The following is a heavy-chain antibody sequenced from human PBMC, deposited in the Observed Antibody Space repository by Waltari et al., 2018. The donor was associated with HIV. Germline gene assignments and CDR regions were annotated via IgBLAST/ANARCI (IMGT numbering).Heavy chain of an antibody. CDR1: GLIFRAFA. CDR3: AREGIVAAPFDF. V-gene: IGHV3-30*01. Sequence: QVQLVESGGGLVQPGGSLRSSCAASGLIFRAFAIHWVRQAPGKGLEWVAVISRDGSSKYYADSVQGRFTISRDNSKNSLHLHMNSLRPKDTAVYYCAREGIVAAPFDFWGLGTLVTVSS. CDR2: ISRDGSSK. J-gene: IGHJ4*02. D-gene: IGHD2-15*01.